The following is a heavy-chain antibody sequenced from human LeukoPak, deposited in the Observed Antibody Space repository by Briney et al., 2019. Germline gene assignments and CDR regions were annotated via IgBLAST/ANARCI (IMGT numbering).Heavy chain of an antibody. CDR1: GGTFSSYA. CDR2: IIPIFGTA. Sequence: SVKVSCKASGGTFSSYAISWVRQAPRQGLEWMGGIIPIFGTANYAQKFQGRVTITADECTRTAYMEVSSLRSEDTAVYYCAVPRGIFGVEPYYMDVWGKGTTVTVSS. D-gene: IGHD3-3*01. J-gene: IGHJ6*03. CDR3: AVPRGIFGVEPYYMDV. V-gene: IGHV1-69*13.